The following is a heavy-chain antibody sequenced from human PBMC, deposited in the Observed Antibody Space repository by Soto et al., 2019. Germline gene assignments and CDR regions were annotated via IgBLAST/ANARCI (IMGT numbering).Heavy chain of an antibody. CDR2: IKSKTDGGTT. CDR1: GFTFSNAW. CDR3: TTDTRETVREVIYYYYGMDV. Sequence: EVQLVESGGGLVKPGGSLRLSCAASGFTFSNAWMNWVRQAPGKGLEWVGRIKSKTDGGTTDYAAPVKGRFTIPRDDSKNTRYLQMNSLKTEDAAVYYCTTDTRETVREVIYYYYGMDVWGKGTTVTVSS. D-gene: IGHD3-10*01. J-gene: IGHJ6*04. V-gene: IGHV3-15*07.